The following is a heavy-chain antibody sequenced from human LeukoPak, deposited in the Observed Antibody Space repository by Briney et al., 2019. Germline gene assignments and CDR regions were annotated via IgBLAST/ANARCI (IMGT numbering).Heavy chain of an antibody. V-gene: IGHV1-24*01. CDR3: ATGSFDGDAMDV. D-gene: IGHD2-15*01. CDR2: FDPEDGET. CDR1: GNTLSELS. J-gene: IGHJ6*02. Sequence: ASVKVSCKVSGNTLSELSMHWVRQAPGKGLEWMGRFDPEDGETIYAQKFQGRVTLTEDTSTDTAYTEPGSLRSEDTAVYYCATGSFDGDAMDVWGQGTTVTVSS.